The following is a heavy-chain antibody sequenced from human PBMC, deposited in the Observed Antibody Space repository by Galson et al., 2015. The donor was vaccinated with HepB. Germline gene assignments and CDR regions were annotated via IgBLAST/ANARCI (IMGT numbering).Heavy chain of an antibody. CDR2: IYPGDSDT. D-gene: IGHD2-2*01. V-gene: IGHV5-51*01. J-gene: IGHJ3*02. CDR3: ARQGRYCSSTSCDSDASDI. CDR1: GYSFTSYW. Sequence: QSGAEVKKPGESLKISCKGSGYSFTSYWIGWVRQMPGKGLEWMGIIYPGDSDTRYSPSFQGQVTISADKSISTAYLQWSSLKAADTAMYYCARQGRYCSSTSCDSDASDISGHRSLVTV.